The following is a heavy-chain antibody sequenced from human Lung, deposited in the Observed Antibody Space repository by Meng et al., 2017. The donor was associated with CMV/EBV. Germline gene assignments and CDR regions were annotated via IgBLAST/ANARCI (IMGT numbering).Heavy chain of an antibody. CDR3: ARGKQDAWELLAY. D-gene: IGHD1-26*01. J-gene: IGHJ4*02. CDR2: IDDSGST. Sequence: SRHVLVAPPGSLCLPCGFSVVPLSRNIRWTWVRQPQGTGLEWIGDIDDSGSTNYNPSLNSRISISLDKSKNHFSLKVNSVTAADTAVYYCARGKQDAWELLAYWGQGALVTVSS. V-gene: IGHV4-4*03. CDR1: VVPLSRNIR.